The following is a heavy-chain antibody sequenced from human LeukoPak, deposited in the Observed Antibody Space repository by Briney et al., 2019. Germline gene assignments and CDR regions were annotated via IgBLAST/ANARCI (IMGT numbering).Heavy chain of an antibody. CDR1: GFTFSIYW. V-gene: IGHV3-7*01. CDR3: ARTSSPREAGLSFDY. J-gene: IGHJ4*02. CDR2: IKQDGSEK. Sequence: PGGSLRLSCAASGFTFSIYWMSWVRQAPGKGLEWVANIKQDGSEKYYVDSVKGRFTISRDNAKNSLYLQMNSLRAEDTAVYYCARTSSPREAGLSFDYWGQGTLVTVSS. D-gene: IGHD6-19*01.